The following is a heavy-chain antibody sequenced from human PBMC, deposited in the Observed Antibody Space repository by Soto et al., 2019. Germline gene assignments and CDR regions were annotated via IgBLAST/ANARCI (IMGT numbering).Heavy chain of an antibody. J-gene: IGHJ4*02. CDR1: GYMFDNYY. V-gene: IGHV1-46*02. D-gene: IGHD6-19*01. CDR3: ARDGVPIAGRSGFFDK. Sequence: ASVKVSCKASGYMFDNYYIHWVRHTPGQGLQWIGVINPSRGLTTYAQKFQGRVSMTRDTSTTTVFMELSSLTSEDTAIYYCARDGVPIAGRSGFFDKWGPGTLVTVSS. CDR2: INPSRGLT.